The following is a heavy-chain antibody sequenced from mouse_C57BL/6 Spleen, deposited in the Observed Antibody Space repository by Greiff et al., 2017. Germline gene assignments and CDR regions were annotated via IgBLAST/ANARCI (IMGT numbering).Heavy chain of an antibody. CDR2: IWSGGST. J-gene: IGHJ4*01. V-gene: IGHV2-2*01. CDR3: ARDDSNYYAMDY. Sequence: VQLQESGPGLVQPSQSLSITCTVSGFSLTSYGVHWVRQSPGKGLEWLGVIWSGGSTDYNAAFISRLSISKDNSKSQVFFKMNSLQADDTAIDYCARDDSNYYAMDYWGQGTSVTVSS. CDR1: GFSLTSYG. D-gene: IGHD2-4*01.